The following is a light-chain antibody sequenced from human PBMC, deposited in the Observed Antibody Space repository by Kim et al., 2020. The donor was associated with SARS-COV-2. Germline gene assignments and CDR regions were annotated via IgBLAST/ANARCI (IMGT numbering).Light chain of an antibody. CDR2: VAS. J-gene: IGKJ2*01. CDR3: QQYGSSPYT. Sequence: LAQEKSATPSCRASQSVSKRYLAWYPQNPGQAPRLLIYVASSRATGIPDRFSGSGSGTDFTLTISSLEPEDFAVYYCQQYGSSPYTFGQGTKLEI. CDR1: QSVSKRY. V-gene: IGKV3-20*01.